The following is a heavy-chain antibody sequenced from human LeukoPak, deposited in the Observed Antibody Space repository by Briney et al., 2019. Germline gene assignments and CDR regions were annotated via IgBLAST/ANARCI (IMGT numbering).Heavy chain of an antibody. CDR1: GGSFSGYY. CDR3: ARAYYDFWSGYSCDY. Sequence: PSETLSLTCAVYGGSFSGYYWSWIRQPPGKGLEWIGEINHSGSTSYNPSLKSRVTISVDTSKNQFSLKLSSVTAADTAVYYCARAYYDFWSGYSCDYWGQGTLVTVSS. D-gene: IGHD3-3*01. J-gene: IGHJ4*02. CDR2: INHSGST. V-gene: IGHV4-34*01.